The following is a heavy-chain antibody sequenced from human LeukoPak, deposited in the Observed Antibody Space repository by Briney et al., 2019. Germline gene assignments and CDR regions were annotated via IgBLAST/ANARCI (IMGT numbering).Heavy chain of an antibody. CDR1: GFSFSTYW. V-gene: IGHV3-7*01. CDR2: IKQDGGEK. D-gene: IGHD2/OR15-2a*01. Sequence: GGPLTLSCAASGFSFSTYWMTWVRQAPRKGLEWVATIKQDGGEKYYVDSVKGRFTISRDNAKNSVHLQMKSLRAEDTAVYYCARDKRGNHYWGQGTLVTVSS. CDR3: ARDKRGNHY. J-gene: IGHJ4*02.